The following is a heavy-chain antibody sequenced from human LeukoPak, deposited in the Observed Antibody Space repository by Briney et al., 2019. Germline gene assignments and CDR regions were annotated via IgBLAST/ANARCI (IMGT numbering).Heavy chain of an antibody. D-gene: IGHD1-26*01. V-gene: IGHV4-4*02. CDR2: IYHSGST. CDR3: ARAPSGSYSFYYYGMDV. CDR1: GFTFSSYAM. J-gene: IGHJ6*02. Sequence: PGGSLRLSCAASGFTFSSYAMSWVRQPPGKGLEWIGEIYHSGSTNYNPSLKSRVTISVDKSKNQFSLKLSSVTAADTAVYYCARAPSGSYSFYYYGMDVWGQGTTVTVSS.